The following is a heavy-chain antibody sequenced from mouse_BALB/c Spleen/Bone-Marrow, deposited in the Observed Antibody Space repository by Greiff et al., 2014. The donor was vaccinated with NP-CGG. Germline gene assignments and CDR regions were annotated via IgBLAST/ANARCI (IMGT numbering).Heavy chain of an antibody. CDR2: INPSNGGT. CDR3: TRPYYGYVGYAY. J-gene: IGHJ3*01. CDR1: GYTFTSYY. Sequence: VQLQQSGAELVKPGASVKLSCKASGYTFTSYYMYWVKQRPGQGLEWIGEINPSNGGTNFNEMFKSKATLTVDKSSSTAYMQLSSLTFEDSAIYYCTRPYYGYVGYAYWGQGTQVTVSA. D-gene: IGHD1-2*01. V-gene: IGHV1S81*02.